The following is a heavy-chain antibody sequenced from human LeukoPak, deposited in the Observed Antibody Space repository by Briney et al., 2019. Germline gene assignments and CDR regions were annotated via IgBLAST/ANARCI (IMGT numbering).Heavy chain of an antibody. J-gene: IGHJ3*02. D-gene: IGHD2/OR15-2a*01. Sequence: ASVKVSCKASGYTFTSYGISWVRQAPGQGLEWMGWISAYNGNTNYAQKLQGRVTMTTDTSTSTAYMELRSLRSDDTAVYYCFLRLVIPQDAFDIWGQGTMVTVSS. CDR2: ISAYNGNT. CDR3: FLRLVIPQDAFDI. CDR1: GYTFTSYG. V-gene: IGHV1-18*01.